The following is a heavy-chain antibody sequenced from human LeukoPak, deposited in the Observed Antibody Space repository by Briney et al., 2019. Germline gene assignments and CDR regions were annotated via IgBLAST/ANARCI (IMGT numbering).Heavy chain of an antibody. CDR3: AKAGAAAGRAIYSYYYMDV. V-gene: IGHV3-48*01. CDR2: ISGSGSTI. D-gene: IGHD6-13*01. J-gene: IGHJ6*03. CDR1: GFTYNNYW. Sequence: PGGSLRLSCVASGFTYNNYWMSWVRQAPGKGLEWISYISGSGSTIYYADSVKGRFTISRDNSKNTLYLQMNSLRAEDTAVYYCAKAGAAAGRAIYSYYYMDVWGKGTTVTVSS.